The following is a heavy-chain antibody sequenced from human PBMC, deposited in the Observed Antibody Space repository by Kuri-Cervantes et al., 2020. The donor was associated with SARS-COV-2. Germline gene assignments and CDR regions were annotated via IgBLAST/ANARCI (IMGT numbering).Heavy chain of an antibody. CDR2: ITPFNGNT. D-gene: IGHD5-24*01. CDR3: ARSGPGAISREDGACDI. Sequence: SSVQVSCKASGVSFDYRFLHWVRQAPGQALEWMGWITPFNGNTNYAQRFQDRVTITRDRSMSTAYMELSSLRSDDTAMYYCARSGPGAISREDGACDIWGQGTMVTVSS. CDR1: GVSFDYRF. J-gene: IGHJ3*02. V-gene: IGHV1-45*02.